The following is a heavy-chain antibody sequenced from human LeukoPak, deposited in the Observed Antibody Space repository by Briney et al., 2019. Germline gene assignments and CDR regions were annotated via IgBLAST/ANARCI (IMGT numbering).Heavy chain of an antibody. CDR2: ILTGGIT. CDR3: ARGRHMSGSYWGSLTIGGADYAFDI. Sequence: PGGSLRLSYAASGFTVSSNYMSWVRQAPGKGLEWVSLILTGGITYYIDSVKGRFTISRDNSKDTLFLHMNSLRAEDTAVYYCARGRHMSGSYWGSLTIGGADYAFDIWGQGTMVTVSS. V-gene: IGHV3-66*01. J-gene: IGHJ3*02. D-gene: IGHD1-26*01. CDR1: GFTVSSNY.